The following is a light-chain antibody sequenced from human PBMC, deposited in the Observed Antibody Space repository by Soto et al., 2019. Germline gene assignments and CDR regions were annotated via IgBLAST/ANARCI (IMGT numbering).Light chain of an antibody. J-gene: IGKJ5*01. CDR2: AAS. CDR3: QQSYSPPPIT. V-gene: IGKV1-39*01. Sequence: DIQMTQSPSSLSASVGDRFSITCLGSQTISNYLNWYQKKPGKAPKLLIYAASSLQRGVPSRFSGSGSGTDFTLTIGSLQPEDFATYYCQQSYSPPPITFGQGTRLEIK. CDR1: QTISNY.